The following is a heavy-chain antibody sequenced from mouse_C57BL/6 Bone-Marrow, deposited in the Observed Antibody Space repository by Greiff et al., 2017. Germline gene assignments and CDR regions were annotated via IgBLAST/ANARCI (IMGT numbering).Heavy chain of an antibody. V-gene: IGHV1-18*01. CDR2: INPNNGGT. J-gene: IGHJ3*01. CDR3: AREDGYLAWFAY. Sequence: EVQLQQSGPELVKPGASVKIPCKASGYTFTDYNMDWVKQSHGKSLEWIGDINPNNGGTIYNQKFKGKATLTVEKYSSTAYMELRSLTSEDTAAYSCAREDGYLAWFAYWGQGTLVTVSA. D-gene: IGHD2-3*01. CDR1: GYTFTDYN.